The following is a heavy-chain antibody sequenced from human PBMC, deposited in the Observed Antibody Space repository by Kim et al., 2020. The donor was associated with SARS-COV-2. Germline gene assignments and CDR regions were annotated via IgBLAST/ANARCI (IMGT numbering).Heavy chain of an antibody. D-gene: IGHD5-18*01. J-gene: IGHJ3*02. V-gene: IGHV3-21*01. CDR3: ARDGDTAMVTRGAFDI. Sequence: GGSLRLSCAASGFTFSSYSMNWVRQAPGKGLEWVSSISSSSSYIYYADSVKGRFTISRDNAKNSLYLQMNSLRAEDTAVYYCARDGDTAMVTRGAFDIWGQGTMVTVSS. CDR2: ISSSSSYI. CDR1: GFTFSSYS.